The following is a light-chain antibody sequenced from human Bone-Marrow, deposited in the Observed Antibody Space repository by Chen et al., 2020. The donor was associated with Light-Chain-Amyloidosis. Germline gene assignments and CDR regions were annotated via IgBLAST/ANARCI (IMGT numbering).Light chain of an antibody. J-gene: IGLJ2*01. CDR3: SSFTSSRTVV. CDR1: SSELGGYNF. Sequence: QSALTQSASVSESPGQSITISCTGTSSELGGYNFVSWYQQHPGKAPKLMIFDVSSRPSGVSDRFSGSKSGNTASLTISGLQAEYEATYYCSSFTSSRTVVFGTGTRLTVL. V-gene: IGLV2-14*03. CDR2: DVS.